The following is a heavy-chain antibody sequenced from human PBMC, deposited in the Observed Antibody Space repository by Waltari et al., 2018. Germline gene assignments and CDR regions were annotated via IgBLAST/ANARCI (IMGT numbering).Heavy chain of an antibody. CDR1: GFTFSSYA. V-gene: IGHV3-23*03. D-gene: IGHD6-6*01. J-gene: IGHJ4*02. Sequence: EVQLLASGGGLVQPGGSLRLSCAASGFTFSSYAMSWVRQAPGKGLGGVSVISSGGSTYYADSVKGRFTISRDNSKNTLYLQMNSLRAEDTAVYYCAKDAHIESSDHDFDYWGQGTLVTVSS. CDR3: AKDAHIESSDHDFDY. CDR2: ISSGGST.